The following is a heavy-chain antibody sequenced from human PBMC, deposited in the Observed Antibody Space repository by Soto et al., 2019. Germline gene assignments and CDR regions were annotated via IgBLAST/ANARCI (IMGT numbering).Heavy chain of an antibody. J-gene: IGHJ1*01. Sequence: QVQLVQSGAELKKPGASVKVACKASGYKFTTYFIHWVRQAPGQGLEWMGMIHPSGDTGYAQKFRGRVTMTIDTAPNTAYMELTNLTAEDTVVYLSGSGYCTTSPRSGGFHIWGQGTLVTVSS. CDR2: IHPSGDT. CDR1: GYKFTTYF. CDR3: GSGYCTTSPRSGGFHI. V-gene: IGHV1-46*01. D-gene: IGHD2-2*03.